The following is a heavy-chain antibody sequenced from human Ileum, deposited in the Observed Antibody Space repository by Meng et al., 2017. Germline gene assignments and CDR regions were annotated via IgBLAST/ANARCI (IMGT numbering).Heavy chain of an antibody. CDR3: ARWRYYDSRGNWFDP. CDR1: GGSISSYY. CDR2: IYYSGST. V-gene: IGHV4-59*01. Sequence: GSLRLSCTVSGGSISSYYWSWIRQPPGKGLEWIGYIYYSGSTNYNPSLKSRVTISVDTSKNQFSLKLSSVTAADTAVYYCARWRYYDSRGNWFDPWGQGTLVTVSS. D-gene: IGHD3-22*01. J-gene: IGHJ5*02.